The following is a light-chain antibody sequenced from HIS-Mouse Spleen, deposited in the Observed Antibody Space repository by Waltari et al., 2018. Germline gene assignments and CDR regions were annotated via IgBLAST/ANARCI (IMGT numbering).Light chain of an antibody. J-gene: IGLJ2*01. V-gene: IGLV3-21*03. CDR2: DDR. CDR3: QVWDSSSDHVV. CDR1: NIGSKS. Sequence: SYVLTQPPSVSVAPGKTARITCGGNNIGSKSVHWYQQKPGQAPVLVVYDDRDRPSGIPERFSGSISGNTATLTISRVEAGDEADYYCQVWDSSSDHVVFGGGTKLTVL.